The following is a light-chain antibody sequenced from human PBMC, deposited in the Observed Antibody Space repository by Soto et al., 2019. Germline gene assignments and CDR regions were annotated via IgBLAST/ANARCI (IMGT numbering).Light chain of an antibody. CDR3: QSYDSILIV. CDR2: GNS. Sequence: QSVLTQPPSVSGAPGQRVTISCTGSSSNIGAGYDVHWYQQLPGTAPKLLIYGNSNRPSGVPDRFSGSKSGTSASLAITGLQAEDEADYYCQSYDSILIVYGTGTKLTVL. CDR1: SSNIGAGYD. J-gene: IGLJ1*01. V-gene: IGLV1-40*01.